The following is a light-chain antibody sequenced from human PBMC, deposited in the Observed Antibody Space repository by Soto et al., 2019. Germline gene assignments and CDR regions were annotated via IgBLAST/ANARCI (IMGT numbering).Light chain of an antibody. V-gene: IGKV3-11*01. CDR3: QQRSNWPRT. CDR2: DVS. Sequence: IVLTQSPATLSLSPGKRATLSCRASQNISSSLIWYQQKPGQAPRLLIYDVSNRATGIPVRFSGSGSGTEFTLTLISLQSEDFAVYYCQQRSNWPRTFGQGTRLEIK. J-gene: IGKJ5*01. CDR1: QNISSS.